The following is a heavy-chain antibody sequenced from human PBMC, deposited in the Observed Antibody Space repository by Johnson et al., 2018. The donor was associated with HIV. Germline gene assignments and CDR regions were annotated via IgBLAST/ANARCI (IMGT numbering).Heavy chain of an antibody. CDR1: GFTFSNYA. Sequence: QVQLVESGGGVVQPGRSLRLSCAASGFTFSNYAMHWVRQAPGKGLEWVAVMSYDGSNNYYADSVKGRFTISRDNSKNTLYLQMNSLRAEDTAAYYCAKDAGNDFRGLDAFDIWGQGTKVTVSS. CDR2: MSYDGSNN. J-gene: IGHJ3*02. D-gene: IGHD3-3*01. CDR3: AKDAGNDFRGLDAFDI. V-gene: IGHV3-30*04.